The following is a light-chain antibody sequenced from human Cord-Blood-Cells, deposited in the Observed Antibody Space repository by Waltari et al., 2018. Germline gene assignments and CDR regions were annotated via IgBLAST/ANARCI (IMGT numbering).Light chain of an antibody. CDR3: QQYDNLLIT. J-gene: IGKJ5*01. Sequence: IQMTQSPSSLSASVGARVTITCQASQDITNYLNWYQQKPGKAPKLLIYDASNLETGVPSRFSGSGSGTDFTFTISSLQPEDIATYYCQQYDNLLITFGQGTRLEIK. V-gene: IGKV1-33*01. CDR1: QDITNY. CDR2: DAS.